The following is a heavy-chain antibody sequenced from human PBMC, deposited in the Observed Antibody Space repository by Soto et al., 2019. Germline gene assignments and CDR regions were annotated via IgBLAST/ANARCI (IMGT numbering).Heavy chain of an antibody. CDR1: GDTFKNCV. V-gene: IGHV1-69*01. D-gene: IGHD7-27*01. CDR3: AAELGLGKLSVV. J-gene: IGHJ6*02. CDR2: IIPLFGTT. Sequence: QVQVVQSGVEVRRPGSSVKVSCKASGDTFKNCVISWVRQAPGQGLEWMGGIIPLFGTTDFAQRFQGRLTITTDESTTTAYMELSRLRSDDTATYYCAAELGLGKLSVVWGQGTTVIVSS.